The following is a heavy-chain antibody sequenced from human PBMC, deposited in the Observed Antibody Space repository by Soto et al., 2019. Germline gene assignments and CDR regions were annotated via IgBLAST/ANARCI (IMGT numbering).Heavy chain of an antibody. J-gene: IGHJ4*02. CDR2: IAVGSGYT. CDR3: AADATAWQQMVPSDY. Sequence: SVKVSCKASGFTFTSAAFQWVRQARGQRLEWIGWIAVGSGYTNYAQRFQDRVTLTRDMSTATTYMELSRLTSEDTAIYYCAADATAWQQMVPSDYWGQGTLVTVSS. CDR1: GFTFTSAA. D-gene: IGHD2-8*01. V-gene: IGHV1-58*01.